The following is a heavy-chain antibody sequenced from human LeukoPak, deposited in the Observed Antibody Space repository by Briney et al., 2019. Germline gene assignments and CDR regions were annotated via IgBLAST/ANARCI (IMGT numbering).Heavy chain of an antibody. CDR1: GDSVARNGAA. CDR3: ARDAGYYSLDY. D-gene: IGHD3-9*01. J-gene: IGHJ4*02. V-gene: IGHV6-1*01. Sequence: SQTLSLTCAISGDSVARNGAAWHWIRQSPSRGLEWLGRTYYKSEWYNDYAVSVKSRITINPDTSKNHFSLQLSSVTPEDTAIYYCARDAGYYSLDYWGQGTLVTVSS. CDR2: TYYKSEWYN.